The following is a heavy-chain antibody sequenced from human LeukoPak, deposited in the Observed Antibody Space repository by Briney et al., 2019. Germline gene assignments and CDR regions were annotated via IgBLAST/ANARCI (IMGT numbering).Heavy chain of an antibody. CDR3: ARTVAGRTFDY. CDR2: IDWDDNK. D-gene: IGHD6-19*01. V-gene: IGHV2-70*04. J-gene: IGHJ4*02. Sequence: SGPALVKPTQTHTLTCPFSGFSLSTNKMRVSWLRQSPVRALEWLARIDWDDNKFYNTSLKTRLTISKDTSKNRVVLTMTDVDPVDTVTYYCARTVAGRTFDYWGQGTLVTVSS. CDR1: GFSLSTNKMR.